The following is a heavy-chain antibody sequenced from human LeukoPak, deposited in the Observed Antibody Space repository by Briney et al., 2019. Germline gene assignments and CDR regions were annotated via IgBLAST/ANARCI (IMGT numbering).Heavy chain of an antibody. Sequence: ETLSLTCTVSGDSISSSNYFWGWIRQPPGKGLEWIGEISYCGNTYYNPSLKSRVTISMDTSKNQFSLNLNSVTASDTTVYYCARRSPLVAVTTAHYYDYWGPGTLVTVSS. D-gene: IGHD2-21*02. CDR3: ARRSPLVAVTTAHYYDY. CDR2: ISYCGNT. V-gene: IGHV4-39*01. J-gene: IGHJ4*02. CDR1: GDSISSSNYF.